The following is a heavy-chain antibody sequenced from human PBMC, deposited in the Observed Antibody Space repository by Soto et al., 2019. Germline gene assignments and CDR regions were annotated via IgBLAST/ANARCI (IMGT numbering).Heavy chain of an antibody. Sequence: QVQLVQSGAEVKKPGSSVKVSCKASGGTFSSYAISWVRQAPGQGLEWMGGIIPIFGTANYAQKFQGRVTITADESTSTAYMELSSMRSEDNAVYYCSRGLAGRFLEWLSPYYYGMDVWGQGTTVTVSS. V-gene: IGHV1-69*01. J-gene: IGHJ6*02. CDR1: GGTFSSYA. CDR2: IIPIFGTA. D-gene: IGHD3-3*01. CDR3: SRGLAGRFLEWLSPYYYGMDV.